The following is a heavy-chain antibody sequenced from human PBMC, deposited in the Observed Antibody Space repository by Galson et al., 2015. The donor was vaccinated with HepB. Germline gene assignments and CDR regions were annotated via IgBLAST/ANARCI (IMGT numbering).Heavy chain of an antibody. V-gene: IGHV1-69*13. CDR2: ILPICGTA. J-gene: IGHJ4*02. Sequence: SVKVSCKASACTFSNYTVSWVRQAPGQGLEWIGGILPICGTANYAQTFKGRLTITADGSTNTAYMDLSSLRAEDTAVYYCVSDEAPEAGVFFDYWGQGTLVTVSS. D-gene: IGHD2-2*01. CDR3: VSDEAPEAGVFFDY. CDR1: ACTFSNYT.